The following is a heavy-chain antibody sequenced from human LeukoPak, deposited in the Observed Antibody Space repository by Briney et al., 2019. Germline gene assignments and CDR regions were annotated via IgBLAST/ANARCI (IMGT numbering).Heavy chain of an antibody. Sequence: ASVRVSCKASGYTFTSYYMHWVRQAPGQGLEWMGIINPSGGSTSYAQKFQGRVTMTRDTSTSTVYMELSSLRSEDTAVYYCARDSVRRRFLEWFVEHDAFDIWGQGTMVTVSS. J-gene: IGHJ3*02. CDR1: GYTFTSYY. D-gene: IGHD3-3*01. CDR3: ARDSVRRRFLEWFVEHDAFDI. V-gene: IGHV1-46*01. CDR2: INPSGGST.